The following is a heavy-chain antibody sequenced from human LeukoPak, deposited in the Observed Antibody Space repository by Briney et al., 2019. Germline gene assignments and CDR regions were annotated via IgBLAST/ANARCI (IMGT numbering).Heavy chain of an antibody. V-gene: IGHV4-38-2*01. CDR2: IYHSGST. CDR3: ARSSFPYSSSSQYFDY. D-gene: IGHD6-13*01. J-gene: IGHJ4*02. Sequence: SETLSLTCAVSGYSISSGYYWGWIRQPPGKGLEWIGSIYHSGSTYYNTSLKSRVTISVDTSKNQFSLKLSSVTAADTAVYYCARSSFPYSSSSQYFDYWGQGTLVTVSS. CDR1: GYSISSGYY.